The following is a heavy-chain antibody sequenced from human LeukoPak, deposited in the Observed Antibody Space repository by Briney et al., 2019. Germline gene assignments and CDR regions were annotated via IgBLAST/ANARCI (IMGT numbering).Heavy chain of an antibody. D-gene: IGHD5-18*01. CDR2: ISSSSSTR. CDR1: GFTFSSYS. J-gene: IGHJ5*02. CDR3: ASLDTAKQPLANH. Sequence: GGSLRLSCVVSGFTFSSYSMNWARQAPGKGLEWVSYISSSSSTRYYADSVKGRFTISRDNAKNSLYLQMNTLRVEDTAMYYCASLDTAKQPLANHWGQGTLVTVSS. V-gene: IGHV3-48*01.